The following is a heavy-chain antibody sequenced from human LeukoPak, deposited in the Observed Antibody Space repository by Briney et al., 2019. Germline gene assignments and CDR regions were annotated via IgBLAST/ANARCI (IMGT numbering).Heavy chain of an antibody. CDR3: ARVHRYYDSSGYYDLFDY. J-gene: IGHJ4*02. Sequence: PGGSLRLSCAASGFTFSSYSRNWFRQAPGKGLEGVSSISSSSSYIYYADSVKGRFTISRDNAKNSLYLQMNSLRAEDTAVYYCARVHRYYDSSGYYDLFDYWGQGTLVTVSS. V-gene: IGHV3-21*01. CDR1: GFTFSSYS. D-gene: IGHD3-22*01. CDR2: ISSSSSYI.